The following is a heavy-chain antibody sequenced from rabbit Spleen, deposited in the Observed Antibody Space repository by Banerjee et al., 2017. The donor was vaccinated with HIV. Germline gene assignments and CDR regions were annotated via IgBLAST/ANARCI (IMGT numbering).Heavy chain of an antibody. CDR3: ARDLASVVGWNFNL. CDR2: INTYTGKP. Sequence: QEQLVASGGGLVKPEGSLTLTCKASGFSFSDRDVMCWVRQAPGKGLQWIACINTYTGKPVYATWAKGRFTISRTSSTTVTLQMTSLTAADTATYFCARDLASVVGWNFNLWGPGTLVTVS. D-gene: IGHD3-1*01. J-gene: IGHJ4*01. V-gene: IGHV1S45*01. CDR1: GFSFSDRDV.